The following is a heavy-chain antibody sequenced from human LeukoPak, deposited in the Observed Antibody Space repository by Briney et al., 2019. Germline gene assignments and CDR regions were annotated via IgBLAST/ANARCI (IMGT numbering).Heavy chain of an antibody. CDR1: GFTLSTYI. V-gene: IGHV3-21*06. D-gene: IGHD3-10*01. CDR3: VRDFLGESGAGGP. CDR2: ISPTAIST. J-gene: IGHJ5*02. Sequence: GGSLRLSCAASGFTLSTYIMNWVRQAPGKGLEWVSSISPTAISTWYADSLKGRFTISRDNARNLLFLEGNGLRAEDTGVFYCVRDFLGESGAGGPWGQGTLVTVSS.